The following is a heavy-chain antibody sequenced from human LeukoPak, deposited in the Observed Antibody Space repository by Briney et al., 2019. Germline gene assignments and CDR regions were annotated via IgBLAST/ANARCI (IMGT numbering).Heavy chain of an antibody. J-gene: IGHJ4*02. CDR1: GFTFSSYA. Sequence: GGPLRLSCAASGFTFSSYAMSWVRQAPGKGLEWVSAISGSGGSTYYADSVKGRFTISRDNSKNTLYLQMNSLRAEDTAVYYCAKGDYDFWSGFDYWGQGTLVTVSS. D-gene: IGHD3-3*01. V-gene: IGHV3-23*01. CDR2: ISGSGGST. CDR3: AKGDYDFWSGFDY.